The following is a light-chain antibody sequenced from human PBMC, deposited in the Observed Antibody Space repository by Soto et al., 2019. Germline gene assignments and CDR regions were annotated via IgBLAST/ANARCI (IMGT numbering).Light chain of an antibody. CDR1: YSNVGSNF. J-gene: IGLJ2*01. CDR2: RNS. CDR3: AAWDDSLSGVV. V-gene: IGLV1-47*01. Sequence: QPVLTQPPSASGTPGQKVTISCSGSYSNVGSNFVYWYQQLPGTAPKLLIYRNSQRPSGVPDRVSGSKSGTSASLAISGLRSEDEADYYCAAWDDSLSGVVFGGGTKLTVL.